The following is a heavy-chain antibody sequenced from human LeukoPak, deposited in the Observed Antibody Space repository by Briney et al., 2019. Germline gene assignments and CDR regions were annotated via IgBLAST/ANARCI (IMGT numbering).Heavy chain of an antibody. V-gene: IGHV4-38-2*01. J-gene: IGHJ4*02. D-gene: IGHD3-16*02. Sequence: SETLSLTCAVSGYSIGSGYYWGWIRQPPGKGLEWIGSIYHSGSTYYNPSLKSRVTISVDTSKNQFSLKLSSVTAADTAVYYCARLSMITFGGVIAAFDYWGQGTLVTVSS. CDR3: ARLSMITFGGVIAAFDY. CDR2: IYHSGST. CDR1: GYSIGSGYY.